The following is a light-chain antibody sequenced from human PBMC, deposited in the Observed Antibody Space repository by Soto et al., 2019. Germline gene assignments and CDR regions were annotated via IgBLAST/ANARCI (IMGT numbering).Light chain of an antibody. CDR3: QQRSNWPAIT. CDR1: QHISNY. J-gene: IGKJ5*01. V-gene: IGKV1-39*01. CDR2: SAS. Sequence: DIQMTQSPSSLSASIGDRVTITCRANQHISNYVNWYQQRPGKAPRVLIFSASTLQSGVPSRFSGSGSGTDFTLTISSLEPEDFAVYYCQQRSNWPAITFGQGTRLEIK.